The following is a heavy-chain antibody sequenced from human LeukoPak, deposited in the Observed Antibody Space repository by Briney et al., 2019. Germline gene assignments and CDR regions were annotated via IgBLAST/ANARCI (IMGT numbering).Heavy chain of an antibody. CDR3: ARTKPPCTSCLLLDY. J-gene: IGHJ4*02. Sequence: ASVKVSCKASGYSFTGYYIHWLRRAPGQGLEWMGWINPSSGGTNYAQKFQGLVTMSRDTSITTAYMELNRLMSDDTAVYYCARTKPPCTSCLLLDYWGQGTLVTVSS. V-gene: IGHV1-2*02. CDR2: INPSSGGT. D-gene: IGHD2-2*01. CDR1: GYSFTGYY.